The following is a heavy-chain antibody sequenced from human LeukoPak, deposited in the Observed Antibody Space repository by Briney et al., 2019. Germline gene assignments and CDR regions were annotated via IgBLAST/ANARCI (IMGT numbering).Heavy chain of an antibody. V-gene: IGHV3-33*01. CDR2: IWYDGSNK. D-gene: IGHD1-1*01. CDR1: GFTFSSYG. Sequence: GRSLRLSCAASGFTFSSYGMHWVRQAPGKGLEWVAVIWYDGSNKYYADSVKGRFTISRGNSKNTLYLQMNSLRAEDTAVYYCAREDGEWNEHWFDPWGQGTLVTVSS. J-gene: IGHJ5*02. CDR3: AREDGEWNEHWFDP.